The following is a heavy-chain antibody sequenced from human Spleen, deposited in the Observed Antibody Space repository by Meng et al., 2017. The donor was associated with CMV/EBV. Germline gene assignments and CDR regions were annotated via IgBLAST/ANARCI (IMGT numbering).Heavy chain of an antibody. J-gene: IGHJ6*02. CDR3: AQNTIVVIPLARSYGMDV. V-gene: IGHV3-30*04. CDR1: GFTLSSYA. CDR2: ISNEGSYK. D-gene: IGHD2-15*01. Sequence: GESLKISCAAPGFTLSSYAMHWVRQAPGKGLEWVAVISNEGSYKYYADSVKGRFTISRDNSKNTLYLQMNSLRVEDTGIYYCAQNTIVVIPLARSYGMDVWGQGTTVTVSS.